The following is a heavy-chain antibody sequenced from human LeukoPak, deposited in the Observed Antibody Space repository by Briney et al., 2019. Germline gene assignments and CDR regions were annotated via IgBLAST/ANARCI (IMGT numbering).Heavy chain of an antibody. J-gene: IGHJ4*02. D-gene: IGHD3-22*01. CDR2: INPNSGGT. Sequence: ASVKVSCKASGDTFTGYYMHWVRQAPGQGLEWMGWINPNSGGTNYAQKFQGRVTITADKSTSTAYMELSSLRSEDTAVYYCARDRGYYYDSSGYYESSDWGQGTLVTVSS. CDR1: GDTFTGYY. CDR3: ARDRGYYYDSSGYYESSD. V-gene: IGHV1-2*02.